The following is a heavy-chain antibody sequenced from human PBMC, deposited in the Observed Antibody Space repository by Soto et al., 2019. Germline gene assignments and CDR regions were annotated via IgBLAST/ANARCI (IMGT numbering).Heavy chain of an antibody. CDR1: GFTFSSYA. D-gene: IGHD5-12*01. Sequence: EVQLLESGGGLVQPGGSLRLSCAASGFTFSSYAMSWVRQAPGKGLEWVSAISGSGGSTYYADSVKGRFTISRDNSKNPLYLQMNSLRAEDTAVYYCAKWIGGYTHDHNWFDPWGQGTLVTVSS. J-gene: IGHJ5*02. CDR3: AKWIGGYTHDHNWFDP. V-gene: IGHV3-23*01. CDR2: ISGSGGST.